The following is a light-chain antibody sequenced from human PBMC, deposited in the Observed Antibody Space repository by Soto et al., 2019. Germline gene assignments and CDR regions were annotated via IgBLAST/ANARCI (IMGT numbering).Light chain of an antibody. Sequence: DTQMTQSPSSVSASVGDTVTITCRASQGISSWLAWYQQRPGKAPDLLIYKGSTLQTGVPSRFSGSGSGTDFTLTISNLQPEDFATYFCHQASSFPLTFGGGTKVEVK. CDR1: QGISSW. CDR2: KGS. J-gene: IGKJ4*01. V-gene: IGKV1-12*01. CDR3: HQASSFPLT.